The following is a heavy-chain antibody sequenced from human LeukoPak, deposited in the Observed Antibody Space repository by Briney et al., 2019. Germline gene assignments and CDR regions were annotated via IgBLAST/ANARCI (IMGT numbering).Heavy chain of an antibody. CDR3: GSYSGYAQ. D-gene: IGHD5-12*01. CDR1: GYTLTELS. Sequence: ASVKVSCKVSGYTLTELSMHWVRQAPGKGLEWMGGFDPEDGETIYAQKFQGRVTMTRDTSINTAYMELSSLTSEDTAVYYCGSYSGYAQWGQGTLVTVSS. CDR2: FDPEDGET. J-gene: IGHJ4*02. V-gene: IGHV1-24*01.